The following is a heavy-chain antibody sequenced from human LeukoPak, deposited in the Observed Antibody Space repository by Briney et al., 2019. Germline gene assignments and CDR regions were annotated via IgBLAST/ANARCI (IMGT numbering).Heavy chain of an antibody. CDR3: ARLMIFGVVISYYFDY. J-gene: IGHJ4*02. D-gene: IGHD3-3*01. CDR2: LYYSGST. V-gene: IGHV4-39*01. Sequence: SETLSLTCIVSGGSISSSSYYWGWIRQPPGKGLEWIGSLYYSGSTYYNPSLKSRVTISVDTSKNQFSLRLSSVTAADTAVYYCARLMIFGVVISYYFDYWGQGTLVTVSS. CDR1: GGSISSSSYY.